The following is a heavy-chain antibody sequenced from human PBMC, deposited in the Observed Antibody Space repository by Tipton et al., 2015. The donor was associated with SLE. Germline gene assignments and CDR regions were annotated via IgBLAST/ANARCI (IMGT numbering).Heavy chain of an antibody. D-gene: IGHD3-3*01. J-gene: IGHJ6*03. CDR3: AKAGDFWSGHIQGWHYMDV. Sequence: SLRLSCAASGFTFSSYAMSWVRQAPGKGLEWVSAISGSGGSTYYADSVKGRFTISRDNSKNTLYLQMNSLRAEDTAVYYCAKAGDFWSGHIQGWHYMDVWGKGTTVTVSS. V-gene: IGHV3-23*01. CDR2: ISGSGGST. CDR1: GFTFSSYA.